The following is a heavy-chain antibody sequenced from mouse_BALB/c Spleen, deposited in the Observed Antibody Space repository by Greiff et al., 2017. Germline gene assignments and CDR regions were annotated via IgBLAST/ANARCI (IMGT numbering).Heavy chain of an antibody. CDR3: AREGDYRFSPWFAY. V-gene: IGHV3-6*02. J-gene: IGHJ3*01. Sequence: EVKLVESGPGLVKPSQSLSLTCSVTGYSITSGYYWNWIRQFPGNKLEWMGYISYDGSNNYNPSLKNRISITRDTSKNQFFLKLNSVTTEDTATYYCAREGDYRFSPWFAYWGQGTLVTVSA. CDR2: ISYDGSN. CDR1: GYSITSGYY. D-gene: IGHD2-14*01.